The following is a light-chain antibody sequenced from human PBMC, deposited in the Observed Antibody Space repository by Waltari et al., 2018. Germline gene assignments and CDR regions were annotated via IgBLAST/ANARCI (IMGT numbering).Light chain of an antibody. V-gene: IGLV2-23*02. J-gene: IGLJ3*02. CDR1: SSAVGRYNL. Sequence: QSALTQPASVSGSPGPSITISCPGTSSAVGRYNLVPWYQHHPGRAPKVMIYEVNKRPSGVSHRFYASKSGNTASLTISGLQAEDEADYYCCSYAGTTTWVFGGGTKLTVL. CDR2: EVN. CDR3: CSYAGTTTWV.